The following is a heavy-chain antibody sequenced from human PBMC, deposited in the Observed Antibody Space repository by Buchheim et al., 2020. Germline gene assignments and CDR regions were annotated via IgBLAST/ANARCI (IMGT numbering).Heavy chain of an antibody. CDR2: INHSGST. CDR1: GGSFSGYY. CDR3: ARAGDILTGSGQTPSDY. Sequence: QVQLQKWGAGLLKPSETLSLTCAVYGGSFSGYYWSWIRQPPGKGLEWIGEINHSGSTNYNPSLKTRVTISVDTSKNQFSLKLSSVTAADTAVYYCARAGDILTGSGQTPSDYWGQGTL. J-gene: IGHJ4*02. V-gene: IGHV4-34*01. D-gene: IGHD3-9*01.